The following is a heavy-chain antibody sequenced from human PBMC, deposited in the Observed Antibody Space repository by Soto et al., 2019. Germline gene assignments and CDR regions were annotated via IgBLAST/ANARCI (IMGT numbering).Heavy chain of an antibody. CDR3: ASFAGTDGFDA. CDR1: GFLFRKHA. D-gene: IGHD6-13*01. J-gene: IGHJ3*01. CDR2: ISYNGDSK. Sequence: QVRLVESGGGVVQPGKSVRLSCAASGFLFRKHAMNWVRQAPGKGLGWVTLISYNGDSKYYADSVKGRFTVSRDNSKSTLYLEMDSLRPEDTSLYFCASFAGTDGFDAWGQGTWVTVSS. V-gene: IGHV3-30*03.